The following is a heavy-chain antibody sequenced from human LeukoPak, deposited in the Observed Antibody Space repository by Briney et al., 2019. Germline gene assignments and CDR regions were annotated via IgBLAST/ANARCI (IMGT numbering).Heavy chain of an antibody. D-gene: IGHD5-18*01. J-gene: IGHJ4*02. CDR1: GFTFRDVG. CDR2: IRSETDGGTT. Sequence: PGGSLRLSCAASGFTFRDVGMSWVRQAPGKGLEWVGRIRSETDGGTTDYAAPVKGRFTISRDDSKSTVYLHMSSLKIEDTAVYFCAHRDTAMVRVDYWGQGTLVTVSS. V-gene: IGHV3-15*01. CDR3: AHRDTAMVRVDY.